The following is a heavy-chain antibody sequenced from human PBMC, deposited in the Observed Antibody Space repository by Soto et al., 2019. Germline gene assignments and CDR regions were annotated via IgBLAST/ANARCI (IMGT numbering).Heavy chain of an antibody. J-gene: IGHJ5*01. V-gene: IGHV4-30-4*01. CDR2: IYKSATT. CDR1: GDSISTVDYF. D-gene: IGHD2-15*01. Sequence: SETLSFTCSVSGDSISTVDYFWAWIRQPPGQALEYIGYIYKSATTYYNPSFVSRVAISLDTSKSQFSLNVTSVTAADTAVYFCARGRYCLTGRCFPNWFDSWGQGTLVTVSS. CDR3: ARGRYCLTGRCFPNWFDS.